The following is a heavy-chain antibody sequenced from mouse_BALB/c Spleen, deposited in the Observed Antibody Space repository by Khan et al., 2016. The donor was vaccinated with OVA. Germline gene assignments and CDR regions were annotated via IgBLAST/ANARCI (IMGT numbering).Heavy chain of an antibody. Sequence: QVQLQQPGAELVKAGASVKMSCKASGYTFTSYWMHWVKQRLGQGLEWFAETNPTNGRTYYNEKLKSQATLTVDKSYRTAYMLLSGPTFEDSAVYYCARIKKIVATYFDYWGQGTTLTVSS. CDR1: GYTFTSYW. CDR2: TNPTNGRT. D-gene: IGHD1-1*01. CDR3: ARIKKIVATYFDY. J-gene: IGHJ2*01. V-gene: IGHV1S81*02.